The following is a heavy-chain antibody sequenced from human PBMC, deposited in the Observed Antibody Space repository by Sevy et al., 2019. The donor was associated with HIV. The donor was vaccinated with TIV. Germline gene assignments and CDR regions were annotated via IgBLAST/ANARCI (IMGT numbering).Heavy chain of an antibody. CDR2: ISGSGGST. J-gene: IGHJ4*02. Sequence: GGSLILSCAASGFTFSSYAMSWVRQAPGKGLEWVSAISGSGGSTYYADSVKGRFTISRDNSKNTLYLQMNSLRAEDTAVYYCAKGIAYCGGDCYSPPYYFDYWGQGTLVTVSS. V-gene: IGHV3-23*01. CDR3: AKGIAYCGGDCYSPPYYFDY. CDR1: GFTFSSYA. D-gene: IGHD2-21*02.